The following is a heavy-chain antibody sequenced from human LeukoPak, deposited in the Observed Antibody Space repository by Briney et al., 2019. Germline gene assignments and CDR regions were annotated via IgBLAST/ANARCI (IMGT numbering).Heavy chain of an antibody. D-gene: IGHD2-2*01. CDR3: ARDNWGYCSSHNCQIGYHYSALDV. CDR1: GASISSHY. V-gene: IGHV4-59*11. J-gene: IGHJ6*04. Sequence: SETLSLTCTVSGASISSHYWRWIRQPPGKGLEWLGDVYYRGSANYNPTPKSRVTMSVDTSKDQVSQRLRSLTAADTAVYYCARDNWGYCSSHNCQIGYHYSALDVWGKGTTVTVSS. CDR2: VYYRGSA.